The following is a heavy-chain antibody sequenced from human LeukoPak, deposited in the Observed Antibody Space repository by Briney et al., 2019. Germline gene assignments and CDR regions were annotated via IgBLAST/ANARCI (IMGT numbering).Heavy chain of an antibody. V-gene: IGHV1-8*03. CDR3: ARGYDSSGYYHC. Sequence: GASVKVSCKASGYTFTSYDINWVRQATGQGLEWMGWMNPNSGNTGYAQKFQGRVTITRNTSISIAYMELSSLRSEDTAVYYCARGYDSSGYYHCWGQGTLVTVSS. CDR2: MNPNSGNT. CDR1: GYTFTSYD. J-gene: IGHJ4*02. D-gene: IGHD3-22*01.